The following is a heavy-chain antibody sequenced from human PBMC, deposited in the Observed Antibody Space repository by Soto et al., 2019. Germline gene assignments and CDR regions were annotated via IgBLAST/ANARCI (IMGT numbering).Heavy chain of an antibody. D-gene: IGHD4-17*01. CDR1: CCPLNQGDYH. CDR2: IYYSGSS. J-gene: IGHJ4*02. CDR3: ASSTVTTDNFDY. V-gene: IGHV4-30-4*01. Sequence: SETLSLNCTASCCPLNQGDYHRSWVRPPPGKGLEWIGYIYYSGSSYYNPSLKSRVTISVDTSKNQFSLKLSSVTAADTAVYYCASSTVTTDNFDYWGQGTLVTVSS.